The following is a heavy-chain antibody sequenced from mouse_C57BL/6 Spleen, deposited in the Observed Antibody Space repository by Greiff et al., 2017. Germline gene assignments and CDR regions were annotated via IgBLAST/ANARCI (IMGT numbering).Heavy chain of an antibody. V-gene: IGHV5-6*01. CDR3: ARRGSYDYEFAY. Sequence: EVHLVESGGDLVKPGGSLKLSCAASGFTFSSYGMSWVRQTPDKRLEWVATISSGGSYTYYPDSVKGRFTISRDNAKNTLYLQMSSLKSEDTAMYYCARRGSYDYEFAYWGQGTLVTVSA. D-gene: IGHD2-4*01. CDR2: ISSGGSYT. J-gene: IGHJ3*01. CDR1: GFTFSSYG.